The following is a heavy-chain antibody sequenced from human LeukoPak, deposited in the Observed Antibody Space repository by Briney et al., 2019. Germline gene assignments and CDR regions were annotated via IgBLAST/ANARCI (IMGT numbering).Heavy chain of an antibody. CDR2: IKQDGSEK. V-gene: IGHV3-7*01. CDR1: GFIFSNYG. D-gene: IGHD3-9*01. CDR3: ARVAFVYYDILTGNYYFDY. J-gene: IGHJ4*02. Sequence: GGSLRLSCAASGFIFSNYGMSWVRQAPGKGLEWVANIKQDGSEKYYVDSVKGRFTISRDNAKNSLYLQMNSLRAVDTAVYYCARVAFVYYDILTGNYYFDYWGQGTLVTVSS.